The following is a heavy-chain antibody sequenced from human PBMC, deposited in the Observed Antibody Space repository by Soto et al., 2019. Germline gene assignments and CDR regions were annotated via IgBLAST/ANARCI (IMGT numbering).Heavy chain of an antibody. J-gene: IGHJ6*02. CDR2: FYSSGSI. CDR3: ARDRRGDIVVVPAPTYGMDV. V-gene: IGHV4-31*03. CDR1: GYSISAGGYY. Sequence: PSETLSLTCFVSGYSISAGGYYWSWIRHHPGKGLEWIGSFYSSGSIIYNPSLRSRVSISGDTSSNQFSMSLTSVTAEDTAVYYCARDRRGDIVVVPAPTYGMDVWGQGTTVTVSS. D-gene: IGHD2-2*01.